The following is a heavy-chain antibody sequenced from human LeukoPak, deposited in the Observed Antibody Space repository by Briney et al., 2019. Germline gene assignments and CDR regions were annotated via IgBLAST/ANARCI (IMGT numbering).Heavy chain of an antibody. CDR3: ARPLNTMVRGITTATDFFSYAMDV. Sequence: SVKVSCKASGGTFGSYAISWVQQAPGQGLEWMGGILPSFGATKYSQKFQDRVTITADVSTTTVYMDLTSLSSEDTALYYCARPLNTMVRGITTATDFFSYAMDVWGQGTAVTVSS. D-gene: IGHD3-10*01. J-gene: IGHJ6*02. CDR1: GGTFGSYA. V-gene: IGHV1-69*13. CDR2: ILPSFGAT.